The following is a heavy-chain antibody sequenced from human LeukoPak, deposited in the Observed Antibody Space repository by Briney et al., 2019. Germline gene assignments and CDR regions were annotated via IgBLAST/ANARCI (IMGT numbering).Heavy chain of an antibody. V-gene: IGHV3-30*02. J-gene: IGHJ4*02. Sequence: GGSLRLSCAASGFTFSSYWMSWVRQAPGKGLEWVAFIHDDGSKKYHADSVKGRFTIPRDNSKNTLYLQMNSLRAEDTAVYYCARILDSAWGELGYWGQGTLVTVSS. D-gene: IGHD6-19*01. CDR1: GFTFSSYW. CDR2: IHDDGSKK. CDR3: ARILDSAWGELGY.